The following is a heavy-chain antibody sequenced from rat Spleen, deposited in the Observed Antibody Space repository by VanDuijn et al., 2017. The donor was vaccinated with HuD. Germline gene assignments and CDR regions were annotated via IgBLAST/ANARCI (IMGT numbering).Heavy chain of an antibody. V-gene: IGHV2-13*01. CDR3: TRTYGGYTSNWFPY. J-gene: IGHJ3*01. CDR2: IWGDGST. D-gene: IGHD1-11*01. CDR1: GFSLISYA. Sequence: QVELKESGPGLVQPSQTLSLTCTVSGFSLISYAVNWVRQPPGKGLEWMGGIWGDGSTNYNSALKSRLSTSRETSKGQVFLKKNRLQTEDTAFYFCTRTYGGYTSNWFPYWGQGTLVTVSS.